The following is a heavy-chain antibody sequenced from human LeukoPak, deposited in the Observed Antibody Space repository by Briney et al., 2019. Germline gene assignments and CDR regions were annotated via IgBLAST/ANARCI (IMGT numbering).Heavy chain of an antibody. CDR3: AKSSYSSSWYVFYYGMDV. CDR2: ISYDGSNK. J-gene: IGHJ6*04. Sequence: PGRSLRLSCAASGFTFSSYGMHWVRQAPGKGLEWVAVISYDGSNKYYAGSVKGRFTISRDNSKNTLYLQMNSLRAEDTAVYYCAKSSYSSSWYVFYYGMDVWGKGTTVTVSS. D-gene: IGHD6-13*01. V-gene: IGHV3-30*18. CDR1: GFTFSSYG.